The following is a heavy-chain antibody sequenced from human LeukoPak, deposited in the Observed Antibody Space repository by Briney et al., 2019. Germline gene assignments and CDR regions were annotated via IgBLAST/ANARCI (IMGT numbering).Heavy chain of an antibody. J-gene: IGHJ4*02. D-gene: IGHD3-10*01. CDR2: IYYSGST. V-gene: IGHV4-59*01. CDR1: GGSISSYY. CDR3: ARSHGSGSYYNLNDY. Sequence: SETLSLTCTVSGGSISSYYWSWIRQPPGKGLEWIGYIYYSGSTNYNPSLRSRVTISVDTSKNQFSLKLSSVTAADTAVYYCARSHGSGSYYNLNDYWGQGTLVTVSS.